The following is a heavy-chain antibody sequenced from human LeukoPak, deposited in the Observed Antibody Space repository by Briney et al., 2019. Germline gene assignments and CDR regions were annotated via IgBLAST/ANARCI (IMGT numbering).Heavy chain of an antibody. CDR1: GFTFSSYE. CDR2: ISSSGSNI. D-gene: IGHD2-21*01. V-gene: IGHV3-48*03. J-gene: IGHJ5*02. Sequence: GGSLRLSCAASGFTFSSYEMNWVRQAPGKGLEWVSYISSSGSNIYYADSVKGRFTISRDNAKNTLYLDMNSLRAEDTAVHYCVRAYHPGGWFDPWGQGTLVTVSS. CDR3: VRAYHPGGWFDP.